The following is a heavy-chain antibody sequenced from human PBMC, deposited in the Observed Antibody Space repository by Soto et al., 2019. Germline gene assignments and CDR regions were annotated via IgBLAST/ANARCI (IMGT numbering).Heavy chain of an antibody. CDR1: GFAFRTYD. CDR2: IWGSGSRT. Sequence: GGSLRLSCAASGFAFRTYDMAWVRQAPGKGLEWVSGIWGSGSRTFYADSVQGRFTISRDNSRTTLYLQMYSLTAEDTALYYFAKTGPYCGGDCSRYSYVMDVWGQGTPVTAS. V-gene: IGHV3-23*01. CDR3: AKTGPYCGGDCSRYSYVMDV. D-gene: IGHD2-21*02. J-gene: IGHJ6*02.